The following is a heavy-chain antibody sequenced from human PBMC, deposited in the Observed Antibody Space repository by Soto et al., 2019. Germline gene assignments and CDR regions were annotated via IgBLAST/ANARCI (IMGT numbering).Heavy chain of an antibody. CDR2: ISGSGGST. CDR1: GFTFISYA. Sequence: GGSLRLSCAASGFTFISYAMILFRHSPFKGLEWVSAISGSGGSTYYADSVKGRFTISRDNSKNTLYLQMNSLRAEDTAVYYCAKVGYDYVWGSYRVGASGGFDPWGQGTLVTVSS. CDR3: AKVGYDYVWGSYRVGASGGFDP. J-gene: IGHJ5*02. D-gene: IGHD3-16*02. V-gene: IGHV3-23*01.